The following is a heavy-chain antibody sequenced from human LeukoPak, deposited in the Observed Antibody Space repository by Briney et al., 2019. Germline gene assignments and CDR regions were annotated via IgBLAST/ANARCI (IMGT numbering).Heavy chain of an antibody. CDR1: GYSFTSYW. D-gene: IGHD4-11*01. CDR2: IYPGDSYT. V-gene: IGHV5-51*01. CDR3: ARPMTTGVNYYYYGMDV. J-gene: IGHJ6*02. Sequence: GESLKISCKTSGYSFTSYWIGWVRQMPGKGLEWMGIIYPGDSYTSYSPSFQGHVTISADKSVSTAYLQWNSLKASDTAMYYCARPMTTGVNYYYYGMDVWGQGTTVTVSS.